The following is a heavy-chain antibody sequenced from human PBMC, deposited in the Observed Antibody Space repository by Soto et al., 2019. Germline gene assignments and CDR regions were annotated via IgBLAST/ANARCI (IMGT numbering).Heavy chain of an antibody. CDR3: ARHHGPTTSENWFDP. J-gene: IGHJ5*02. CDR1: GYTFFTYD. V-gene: IGHV1-18*01. Sequence: QVHLVQSGVEVKTPGASVKVSCQASGYTFFTYDIIWVRQAPGQGLEWMGWISTYSGDTKYAQKCKGRVTMTTDTSTTTAYLELRSLRSDDTSGYYCARHHGPTTSENWFDPWGQGTLVTVSS. CDR2: ISTYSGDT. D-gene: IGHD5-12*01.